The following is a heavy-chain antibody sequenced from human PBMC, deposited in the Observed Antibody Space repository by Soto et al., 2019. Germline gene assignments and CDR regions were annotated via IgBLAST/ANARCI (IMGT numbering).Heavy chain of an antibody. CDR1: GGSFSGYY. CDR2: INHSGST. D-gene: IGHD3-10*01. V-gene: IGHV4-34*01. CDR3: ARGPPCITMVRGARRVYFDY. Sequence: SETLSLTCAVYGGSFSGYYWSWIRQPPGKGLEWIGEINHSGSTNYNPSLKSRVTISVDTSKNQFSLKLSSVTAADTAVYYCARGPPCITMVRGARRVYFDYWGQGTLVTVSS. J-gene: IGHJ4*02.